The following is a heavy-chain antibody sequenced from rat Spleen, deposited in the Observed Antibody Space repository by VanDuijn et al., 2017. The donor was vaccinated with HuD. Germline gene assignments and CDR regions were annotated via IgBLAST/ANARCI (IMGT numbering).Heavy chain of an antibody. CDR3: TRPPYNNHFDY. Sequence: EVQLVESGGGLVQPGXXLKLSCXXXGLXXXDXXXAWXGTAPTKGLECVATNGSDGGRNFYRDSVKGRFTISRDNAKSSLYLKMNSLRSEDTATYYCTRPPYNNHFDYWGQGVMVTVSS. J-gene: IGHJ2*01. CDR2: NGSDGGRN. D-gene: IGHD1-10*01. CDR1: GLXXXDXX. V-gene: IGHV5-29*01.